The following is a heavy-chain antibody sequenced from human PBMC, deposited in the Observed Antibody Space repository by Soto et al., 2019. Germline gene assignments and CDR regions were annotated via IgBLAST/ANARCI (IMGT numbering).Heavy chain of an antibody. D-gene: IGHD3-10*02. V-gene: IGHV1-24*01. J-gene: IGHJ5*02. CDR2: FDPEDGET. Sequence: ASVKVSCKVSGYTLTELSMHWVRQAPGKGLEWMGGFDPEDGETIYAQKFQGRVTMTEDTSTDTAYMGLSSLRSEDTAVYYCATWPTTFGWWFDPWGQGTLVTVSS. CDR3: ATWPTTFGWWFDP. CDR1: GYTLTELS.